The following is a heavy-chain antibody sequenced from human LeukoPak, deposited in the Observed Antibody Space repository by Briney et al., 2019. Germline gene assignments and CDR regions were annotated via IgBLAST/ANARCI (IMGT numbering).Heavy chain of an antibody. CDR2: IIWSGGST. V-gene: IGHV3-20*04. Sequence: GGSLRLSCAASGFTFDDYGMSWVRQAPGKGLEWVSGIIWSGGSTGYADSVKGRFTVSRDNAKNSLYLQMSSLRAEDTAVYYCVRHRTASDYWGQGALVTVSS. CDR1: GFTFDDYG. D-gene: IGHD1-1*01. CDR3: VRHRTASDY. J-gene: IGHJ4*02.